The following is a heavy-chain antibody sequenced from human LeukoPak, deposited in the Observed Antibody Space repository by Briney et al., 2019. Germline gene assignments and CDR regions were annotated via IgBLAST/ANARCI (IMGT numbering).Heavy chain of an antibody. CDR3: ARGGFCSGADCRGSFDY. J-gene: IGHJ4*02. CDR1: GFTFINYW. CDR2: INNDGSTT. Sequence: PGGSLRLSXAASGFTFINYWMHWVRQAPGEGLVWVSHINNDGSTTTYADSVKGRFTISRDNAKNTLYLHVNSLRAEDTAVYYCARGGFCSGADCRGSFDYWGQGSLVTVSS. V-gene: IGHV3-74*01. D-gene: IGHD2-15*01.